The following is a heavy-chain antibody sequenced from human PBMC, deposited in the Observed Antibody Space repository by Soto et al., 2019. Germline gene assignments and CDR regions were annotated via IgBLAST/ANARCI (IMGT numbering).Heavy chain of an antibody. D-gene: IGHD3-3*01. CDR1: GGSISSSNW. V-gene: IGHV4-4*02. J-gene: IGHJ4*02. Sequence: SETLSLTCAVSGGSISSSNWWSWVRQPPGKGLEWIGEIYHSGSTNYNPSLKSRVTISVDKSKNQFSLKLSSVTAADTAVYYCARVTIFGVVPEGFDYWGQGTLVTVSS. CDR2: IYHSGST. CDR3: ARVTIFGVVPEGFDY.